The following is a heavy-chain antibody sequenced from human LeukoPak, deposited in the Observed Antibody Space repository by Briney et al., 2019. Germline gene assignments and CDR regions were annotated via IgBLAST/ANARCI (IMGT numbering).Heavy chain of an antibody. J-gene: IGHJ5*02. CDR3: ARDQCSDYVCLFDP. V-gene: IGHV4-30-4*01. CDR2: IYYSGSS. D-gene: IGHD4-17*01. CDR1: GGSLSSGDYY. Sequence: SETLSLTCTVSGGSLSSGDYYWSWIRQPPGKGLEWIGYIYYSGSSYYNPSLKSRVTISVDTSKNQFSLKVSSVTAAYTAVYYCARDQCSDYVCLFDPWGQGTLVTVSS.